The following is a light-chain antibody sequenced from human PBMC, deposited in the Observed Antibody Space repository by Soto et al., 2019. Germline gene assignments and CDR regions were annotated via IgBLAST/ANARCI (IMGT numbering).Light chain of an antibody. V-gene: IGKV4-1*01. CDR3: QQYSTTPWT. CDR2: WAS. J-gene: IGKJ1*01. CDR1: QSVLYSSNDRSY. Sequence: EIVMTQSPDSLAVSLGERATIKCKSSQSVLYSSNDRSYLAWFQQKPGQPPKALIYWASSRESGVPDRFSGSGSGTDFTLSISSLQAEDVAVYFCQQYSTTPWTFGQGTKVEI.